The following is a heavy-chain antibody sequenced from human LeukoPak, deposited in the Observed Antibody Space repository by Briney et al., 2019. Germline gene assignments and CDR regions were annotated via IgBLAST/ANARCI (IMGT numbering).Heavy chain of an antibody. J-gene: IGHJ6*02. CDR3: ARSYRPLNYYYYGMDV. V-gene: IGHV4-34*01. CDR1: GGSFSGYY. Sequence: SETLSLTCAVYGGSFSGYYWSWIRQPPGKGLEWIGEINHSGSTNYNPSLKSRVTISVDTSKDQFSLKLSSVTAADTAVYYCARSYRPLNYYYYGMDVWGQGTTVTVSS. D-gene: IGHD1-14*01. CDR2: INHSGST.